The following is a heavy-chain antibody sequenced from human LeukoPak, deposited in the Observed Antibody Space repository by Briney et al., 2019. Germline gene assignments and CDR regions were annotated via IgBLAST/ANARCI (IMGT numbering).Heavy chain of an antibody. V-gene: IGHV3-30*04. CDR2: ISYDGSNK. Sequence: GRSLRLSCAASGFTFSSYAMHWVRQAPGKGLEWVAVISYDGSNKYYADSVKGRFTISRDNSKNTLYLQMNSLRAEDTAVYYCARDPEASGSGSSLYYFDYWGQGTLVTVFS. CDR3: ARDPEASGSGSSLYYFDY. J-gene: IGHJ4*02. D-gene: IGHD3-10*01. CDR1: GFTFSSYA.